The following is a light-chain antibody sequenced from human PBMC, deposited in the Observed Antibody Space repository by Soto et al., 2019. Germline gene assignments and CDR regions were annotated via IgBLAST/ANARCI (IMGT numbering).Light chain of an antibody. J-gene: IGKJ1*01. CDR1: LSVLDSSNSMNF. V-gene: IGKV4-1*01. Sequence: DIVMTQSPDSLAVSLGERATLTCRSSLSVLDSSNSMNFLAWYQQKLGQAPRVLIYGASTRATGIPARFSGSGSGTEFTLTISGLQSEDSGVYFCHEYNTWPWTFGQGTKVDIK. CDR3: HEYNTWPWT. CDR2: GAS.